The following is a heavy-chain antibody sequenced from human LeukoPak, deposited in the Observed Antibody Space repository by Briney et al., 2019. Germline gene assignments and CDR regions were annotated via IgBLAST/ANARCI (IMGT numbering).Heavy chain of an antibody. Sequence: GGSLRLSCAASGFTFSSYAMTWVRQAPGKGLEWVSAISGSGGSTYYADSVKGRFTISRDNSKNTLYLQLNSLRAEDTAVYYCAKDRAYSSSWYRGEDYWGQGTLATVSS. D-gene: IGHD6-13*01. CDR3: AKDRAYSSSWYRGEDY. V-gene: IGHV3-23*01. J-gene: IGHJ4*02. CDR2: ISGSGGST. CDR1: GFTFSSYA.